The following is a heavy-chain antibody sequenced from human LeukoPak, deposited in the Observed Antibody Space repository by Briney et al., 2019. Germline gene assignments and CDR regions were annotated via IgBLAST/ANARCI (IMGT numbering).Heavy chain of an antibody. CDR2: IYTSGST. V-gene: IGHV4-4*07. Sequence: SETLSLTCTVSGGSISSYYWSWIRQPAGKGLEWIGRIYTSGSTSYNPSLKSRVTMSVDTSKNQFSLKLSSVTAADTAVYYCARDHGSWELLSSFDYWGQGTLVTVSS. J-gene: IGHJ4*02. D-gene: IGHD1-26*01. CDR1: GGSISSYY. CDR3: ARDHGSWELLSSFDY.